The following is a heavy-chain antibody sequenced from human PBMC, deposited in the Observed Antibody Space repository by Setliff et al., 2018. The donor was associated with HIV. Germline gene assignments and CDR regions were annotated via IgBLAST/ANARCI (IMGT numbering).Heavy chain of an antibody. CDR2: IMQDGSVK. V-gene: IGHV3-7*03. CDR3: AREQILELWYYMDV. J-gene: IGHJ6*03. Sequence: ETLSLSCAASGFSFSSHWMTWVRQAPGKGLEWVANIMQDGSVKYYVDSVKGRFTVSRDNAKNSLFLQMNSLRAEDTAVYYCAREQILELWYYMDVWGKGTTVTVSS. CDR1: GFSFSSHW. D-gene: IGHD3-3*01.